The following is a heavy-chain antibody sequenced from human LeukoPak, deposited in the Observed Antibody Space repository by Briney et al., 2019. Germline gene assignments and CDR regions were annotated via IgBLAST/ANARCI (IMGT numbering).Heavy chain of an antibody. Sequence: ASVKVSCKASGYTFNNYYIYWVRQAPGQGLEWMGLINPGGTTNYAQKFQGRVTMTKDTSTNTVYMELSSLRSDDTAVYYCARGLQATFDYWGQGTLVTVFS. CDR1: GYTFNNYY. J-gene: IGHJ4*02. CDR2: INPGGTT. CDR3: ARGLQATFDY. V-gene: IGHV1-46*02. D-gene: IGHD5-18*01.